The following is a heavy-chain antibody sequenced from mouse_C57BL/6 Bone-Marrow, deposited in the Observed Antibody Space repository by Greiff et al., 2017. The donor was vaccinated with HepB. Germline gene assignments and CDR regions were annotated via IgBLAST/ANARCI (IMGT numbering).Heavy chain of an antibody. CDR3: ARRYYGSRYYFDY. V-gene: IGHV5-17*01. Sequence: EVKLMESGGGLVKPGGSLKLSCAASGFTFSDYGMHWVRQAPEKGLEWVAYISSGSSTIYYADTVKGRFTISRDNAKNTLFLQMTSLRSEDTAMYYCARRYYGSRYYFDYWGQGTTLTVSS. J-gene: IGHJ2*01. CDR2: ISSGSSTI. CDR1: GFTFSDYG. D-gene: IGHD1-1*01.